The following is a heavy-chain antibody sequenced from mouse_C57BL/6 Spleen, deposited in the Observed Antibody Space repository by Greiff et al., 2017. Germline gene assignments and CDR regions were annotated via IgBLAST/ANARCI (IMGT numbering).Heavy chain of an antibody. J-gene: IGHJ3*01. CDR2: IDPSDSYT. CDR3: ARGELAWFAY. D-gene: IGHD4-1*01. Sequence: QVQLQQPGAELVKPGASVKLSCKASGYTFTSYWMQWVKQRPGQGLEWIGEIDPSDSYTNYNQKFKGKATLTVDTSSSTAYMQLSSLTSEDSAVYYCARGELAWFAYWGQGTLVTVSA. CDR1: GYTFTSYW. V-gene: IGHV1-50*01.